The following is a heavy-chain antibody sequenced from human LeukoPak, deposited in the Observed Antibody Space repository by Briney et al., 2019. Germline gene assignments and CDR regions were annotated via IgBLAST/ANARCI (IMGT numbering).Heavy chain of an antibody. CDR3: ASGYSYGYAFDY. CDR1: GYTFTNNF. D-gene: IGHD5-18*01. V-gene: IGHV1-2*02. J-gene: IGHJ4*02. CDR2: INPNSGGT. Sequence: ASVKVSCKASGYTFTNNFMHWVRQAPGQGLEWMGWINPNSGGTNYAQKFQGRVTMTRDTSISTAYMELSRLRSDDTAVYYCASGYSYGYAFDYWGQGTLVTVSS.